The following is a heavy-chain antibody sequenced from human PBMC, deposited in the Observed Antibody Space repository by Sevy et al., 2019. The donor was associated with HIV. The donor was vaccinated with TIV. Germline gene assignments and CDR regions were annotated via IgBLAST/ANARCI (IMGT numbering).Heavy chain of an antibody. D-gene: IGHD3-3*01. CDR3: AREGYDFWSGCVDV. V-gene: IGHV3-48*02. CDR1: GFTFSSYS. Sequence: GGSLRLSCAASGFTFSSYSMNWVRQAPGKGLEWVSYISSSSSTIYYADSVKGRFTISRDNAKNSLYLQMNGLRDEDTAVYYCAREGYDFWSGCVDVWGKGTTVTVSS. J-gene: IGHJ6*04. CDR2: ISSSSSTI.